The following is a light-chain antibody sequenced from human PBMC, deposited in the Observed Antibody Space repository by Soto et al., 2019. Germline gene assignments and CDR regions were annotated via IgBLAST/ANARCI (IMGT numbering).Light chain of an antibody. J-gene: IGLJ2*01. CDR1: SSDVGSYNL. CDR2: EGS. Sequence: QSALTQPASVSGSPGQSITISCTGTSSDVGSYNLVSWYQQHPGKAPKLMIYEGSKRPSGVSNRFSGSKSGNTASLTISGLHSEDGSDYYCSLYAGSSTLVFGGGTNPTVL. CDR3: SLYAGSSTLV. V-gene: IGLV2-23*01.